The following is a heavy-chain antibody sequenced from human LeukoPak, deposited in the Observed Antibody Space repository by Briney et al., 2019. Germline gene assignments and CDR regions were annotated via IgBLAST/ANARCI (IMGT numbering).Heavy chain of an antibody. Sequence: PGGSLRLSCAASGFTFSDYYMSWIRQAPGKGLEWVSYISSSGSTIYYADSVRGRFTISRDNAKNSLYLQMNSLRAEDTAVYYCARDIGWNQVYYYYGMDAWGQGTTVTVSS. D-gene: IGHD1-1*01. CDR3: ARDIGWNQVYYYYGMDA. J-gene: IGHJ6*02. CDR1: GFTFSDYY. CDR2: ISSSGSTI. V-gene: IGHV3-11*01.